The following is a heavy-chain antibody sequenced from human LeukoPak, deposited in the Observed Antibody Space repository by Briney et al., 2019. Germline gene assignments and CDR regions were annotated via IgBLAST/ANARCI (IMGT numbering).Heavy chain of an antibody. CDR3: ARDGPQWLAAFDY. D-gene: IGHD6-19*01. J-gene: IGHJ4*02. CDR1: GGSISTYQ. CDR2: VYKSGST. Sequence: SETLSLTCTVSGGSISTYQWSWIRQSPGKGLECIGNVYKSGSTNYNPSLKSRVTISVDTSKNQFSLILSSVTAADTAVYYCARDGPQWLAAFDYWGQGTLVTVSS. V-gene: IGHV4-59*01.